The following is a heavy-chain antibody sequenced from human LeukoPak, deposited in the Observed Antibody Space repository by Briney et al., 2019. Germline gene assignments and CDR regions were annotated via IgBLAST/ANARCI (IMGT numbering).Heavy chain of an antibody. J-gene: IGHJ4*02. Sequence: GGSLRLSCAASGFTFSNYEMNWVRQAPGKGLEWVSYISGSGNLIHYADSVKGRFTVSRDNSKNTVYLQMNSLRAEDTAMYYCAKDLRFCSGGSCYGFDYWGQGNLVTVSS. CDR3: AKDLRFCSGGSCYGFDY. V-gene: IGHV3-48*03. CDR2: ISGSGNLI. CDR1: GFTFSNYE. D-gene: IGHD2-15*01.